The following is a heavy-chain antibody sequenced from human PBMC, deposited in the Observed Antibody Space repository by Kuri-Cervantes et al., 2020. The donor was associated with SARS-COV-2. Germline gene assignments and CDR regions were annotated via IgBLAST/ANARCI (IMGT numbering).Heavy chain of an antibody. CDR3: ARTPYSSDYSYGMDV. J-gene: IGHJ6*02. V-gene: IGHV4-30-4*02. D-gene: IGHD6-19*01. CDR1: GGSISSGDYY. Sequence: SETLSLTCTVSGGSISSGDYYWSWIRQPPGKGLEWIGYIYYSGSTYYNPSLKSRVTISVDTSKNQFSLKLSSVTAADTAVYYCARTPYSSDYSYGMDVWGQGTTVTVSS. CDR2: IYYSGST.